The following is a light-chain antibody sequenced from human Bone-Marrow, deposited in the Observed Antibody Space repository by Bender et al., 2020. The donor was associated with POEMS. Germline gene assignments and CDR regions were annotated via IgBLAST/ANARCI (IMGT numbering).Light chain of an antibody. Sequence: QSVLTQPPSASGTPGQRVTISCSGGSSNIGASYDVHWYQHFPGSAPKLLIYGNYIRPSGVPDRFSGSKSGTSASLAITGLQAEDEADYYCLSYDISLSYVFGTGTKVTVL. CDR1: SSNIGASYD. CDR3: LSYDISLSYV. CDR2: GNY. V-gene: IGLV1-40*01. J-gene: IGLJ1*01.